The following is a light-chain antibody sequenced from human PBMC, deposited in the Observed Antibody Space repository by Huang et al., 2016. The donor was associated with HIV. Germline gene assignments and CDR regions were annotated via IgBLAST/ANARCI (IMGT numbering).Light chain of an antibody. V-gene: IGKV3-11*01. Sequence: EIVLTQSPATLSLSPGERATLSCRASQSVSSYLAWYQQKPGQAPRLLIYDASNRATGSPARCSGSGSGTDFTLTISSLEPEDFAVYYCQHRSNWPQLTFGGGTKVEIK. CDR1: QSVSSY. CDR2: DAS. CDR3: QHRSNWPQLT. J-gene: IGKJ4*01.